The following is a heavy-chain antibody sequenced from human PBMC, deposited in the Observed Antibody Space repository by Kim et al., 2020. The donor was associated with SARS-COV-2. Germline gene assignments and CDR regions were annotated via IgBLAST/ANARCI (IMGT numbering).Heavy chain of an antibody. V-gene: IGHV4-4*02. J-gene: IGHJ6*02. Sequence: SETLSLTCAVSGGSISSSNWWSWVRQPPGKGLEWIGEIYHSGSTNYNPSLKSRVTISVDKSKNQFSLKLSSVTAADTAVYYCARERGDGYSSSWYQRNYYGMDVWGQGTTVTVSS. D-gene: IGHD6-13*01. CDR3: ARERGDGYSSSWYQRNYYGMDV. CDR1: GGSISSSNW. CDR2: IYHSGST.